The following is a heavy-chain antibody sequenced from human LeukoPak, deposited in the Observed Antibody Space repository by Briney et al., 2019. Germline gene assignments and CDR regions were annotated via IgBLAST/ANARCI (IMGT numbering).Heavy chain of an antibody. V-gene: IGHV4-59*01. Sequence: PSETLSLTCTVSGGSISSYYWSWIRQPPGKGLEWIGYIYYSGSTNYNSSFKSRVTISIDTSKNQFSLKLSSVTAADTAVYYCARVVRGDYFPYYYYYMDVWGKGTTVTISS. D-gene: IGHD2/OR15-2a*01. CDR2: IYYSGST. J-gene: IGHJ6*03. CDR1: GGSISSYY. CDR3: ARVVRGDYFPYYYYYMDV.